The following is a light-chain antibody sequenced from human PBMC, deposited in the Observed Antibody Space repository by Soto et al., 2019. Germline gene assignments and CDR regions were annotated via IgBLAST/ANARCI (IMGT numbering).Light chain of an antibody. V-gene: IGKV1-5*01. CDR1: ESIGAW. J-gene: IGKJ2*01. CDR3: QQYNNYPYT. Sequence: DIQMTQSPFTLSASVGDRVTITCRASESIGAWLAWYQQKPGKAPKLLIYDASSLESGVPSRFSGSASGTQFTHTISSLQPDDFATYFCQQYNNYPYTFGQGTKLEFK. CDR2: DAS.